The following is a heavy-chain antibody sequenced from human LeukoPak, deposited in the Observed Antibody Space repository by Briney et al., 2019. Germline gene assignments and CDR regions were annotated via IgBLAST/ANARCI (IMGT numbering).Heavy chain of an antibody. D-gene: IGHD5-18*01. V-gene: IGHV4-59*12. CDR3: ARDKPRGYSYGSGYYFDY. J-gene: IGHJ4*02. CDR1: GGSISSYY. CDR2: IYYSGST. Sequence: PSETLSLTCTVSGGSISSYYWSWIRQPPGKGLEWIGYIYYSGSTNYNPSLKSRVTMSVDTSKNQFSLKLSSVTAADTAVYYCARDKPRGYSYGSGYYFDYWGQGTLVTVSS.